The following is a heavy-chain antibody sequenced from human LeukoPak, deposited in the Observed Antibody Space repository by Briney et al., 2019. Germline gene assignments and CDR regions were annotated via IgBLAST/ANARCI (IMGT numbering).Heavy chain of an antibody. CDR3: ARSPLVGLGELSFGYFDY. Sequence: SETLSLTCTVSGGSISSGDYYWSWIRQPPGKGLEWIGYIYYSGSTYYNPSLKSRVTISVDTSKNQFSLKLSSVTAADTAVYYCARSPLVGLGELSFGYFDYWGQGTLVTVSS. CDR1: GGSISSGDYY. J-gene: IGHJ4*02. V-gene: IGHV4-30-4*01. D-gene: IGHD3-16*02. CDR2: IYYSGST.